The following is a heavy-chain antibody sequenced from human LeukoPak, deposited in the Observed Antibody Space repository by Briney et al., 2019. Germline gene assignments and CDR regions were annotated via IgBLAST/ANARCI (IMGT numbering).Heavy chain of an antibody. V-gene: IGHV4-38-2*01. J-gene: IGHJ4*02. Sequence: SETLSLTCAVYGGSFSGYYWGWIRQPPGKGLEWIGSIYHSGSTYYNPSLKSRVTIPVDTSKNQFSLKLSSVTAADTAVYYCARHCIAVAGTCSDYWGQGTLVTVSS. CDR1: GGSFSGYY. CDR2: IYHSGST. D-gene: IGHD6-19*01. CDR3: ARHCIAVAGTCSDY.